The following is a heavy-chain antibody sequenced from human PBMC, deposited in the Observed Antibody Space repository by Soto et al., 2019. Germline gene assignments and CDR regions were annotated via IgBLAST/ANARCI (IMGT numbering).Heavy chain of an antibody. CDR3: SREIVTAVGNDYFDP. CDR1: GGTVASSPW. J-gene: IGHJ5*02. Sequence: PSETLSLTCGVSGGTVASSPWCSWVRQSPARGLECIGNGYHAGDTNFYSSLQSRVTFSVDTSKNQFSLWLSTVTAVDTAVYFCSREIVTAVGNDYFDPWGPGTLVTVSS. D-gene: IGHD4-17*01. CDR2: GYHAGDT. V-gene: IGHV4-4*02.